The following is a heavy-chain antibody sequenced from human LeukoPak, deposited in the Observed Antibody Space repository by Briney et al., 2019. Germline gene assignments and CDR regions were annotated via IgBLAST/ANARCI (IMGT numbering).Heavy chain of an antibody. V-gene: IGHV3-33*01. Sequence: PGGSLRLSCAASGFTFSSYGMHWVRQAPGKGLEGVAVIWYDGSNKYYADSVKGRFTISRDNSKNTLYLQMNSLRAEDTAVYYCARDLGRSSSPGDGDFDYWGQGTLVTVSS. CDR1: GFTFSSYG. D-gene: IGHD6-6*01. CDR3: ARDLGRSSSPGDGDFDY. CDR2: IWYDGSNK. J-gene: IGHJ4*02.